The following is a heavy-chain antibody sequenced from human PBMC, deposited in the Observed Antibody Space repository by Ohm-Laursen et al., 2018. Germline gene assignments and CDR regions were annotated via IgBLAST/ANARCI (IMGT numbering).Heavy chain of an antibody. J-gene: IGHJ4*02. Sequence: TLSLTCTVSGGSISSYYWSWIRQPPGKGLEWIGYIYYSGSTNYNPSLKSRVTISVDTSKNQFSLKLSSVAAADTAVYYCARSSGGIDYWGQGTLVTVSS. D-gene: IGHD3-16*01. CDR2: IYYSGST. CDR1: GGSISSYY. CDR3: ARSSGGIDY. V-gene: IGHV4-59*08.